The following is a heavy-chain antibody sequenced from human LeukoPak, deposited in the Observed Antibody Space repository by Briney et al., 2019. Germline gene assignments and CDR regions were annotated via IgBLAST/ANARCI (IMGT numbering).Heavy chain of an antibody. Sequence: GGSLRLSCAASGFTFSSYAMSWVRQAPGKGLEWVSAISGSGGSTYYADSVKGRFTISRDNSKNTLYLQMNSLRAEDTAVYYCARYDSSGPYLDYWGQGTLVTVSS. D-gene: IGHD3-22*01. J-gene: IGHJ4*02. CDR1: GFTFSSYA. CDR2: ISGSGGST. V-gene: IGHV3-23*01. CDR3: ARYDSSGPYLDY.